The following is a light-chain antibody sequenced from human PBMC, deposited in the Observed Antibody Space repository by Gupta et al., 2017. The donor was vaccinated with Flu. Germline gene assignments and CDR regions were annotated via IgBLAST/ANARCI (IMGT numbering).Light chain of an antibody. J-gene: IGLJ3*02. CDR1: SGSIASNY. CDR3: QSYDSSTWV. Sequence: NFMLTQPHSVSESPGKTVTISCTRSSGSIASNYVQWYQQRPGSAPTTVMYEDKQRPSGVPDRFSGSIDSSSNSASLTISGLKTEDEADYYCQSYDSSTWVFGGGTKLTVL. CDR2: EDK. V-gene: IGLV6-57*03.